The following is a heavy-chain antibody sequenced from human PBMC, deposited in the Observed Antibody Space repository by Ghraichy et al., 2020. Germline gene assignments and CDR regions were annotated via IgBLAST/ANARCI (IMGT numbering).Heavy chain of an antibody. Sequence: SETLSLTCTVSGGSISSSSYYWGWIRQPPGKGLEWIGSIYYSGSTYYNPSLKSRVTISVDTSKNQFSLKLSSVTAADTAVYYCATLRGNWNYVMIDYWGQGTLVTVSS. D-gene: IGHD1-7*01. CDR2: IYYSGST. CDR3: ATLRGNWNYVMIDY. V-gene: IGHV4-39*01. J-gene: IGHJ4*01. CDR1: GGSISSSSYY.